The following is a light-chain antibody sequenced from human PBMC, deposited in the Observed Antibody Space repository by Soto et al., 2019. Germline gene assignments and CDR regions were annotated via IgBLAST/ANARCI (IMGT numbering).Light chain of an antibody. CDR3: QKYNSGPPVT. Sequence: DIQMTQSPSSLSASVGDRVTITCRASQGISNYLAWYQQKPGQVPKLLIYAASTLQSGVPSRFSGSGSGTDFTLTNSSLQPEDVGSYYCQKYNSGPPVTFGPGTKVDIK. CDR1: QGISNY. V-gene: IGKV1-27*01. J-gene: IGKJ3*01. CDR2: AAS.